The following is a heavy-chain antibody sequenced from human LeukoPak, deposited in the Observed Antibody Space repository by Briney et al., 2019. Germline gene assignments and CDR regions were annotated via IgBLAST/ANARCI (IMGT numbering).Heavy chain of an antibody. D-gene: IGHD3-10*01. CDR1: GYTLTELS. J-gene: IGHJ4*02. CDR2: FDPEDGET. Sequence: ASVTVSCMVSGYTLTELSMHWVRQAPGKGLEWMGGFDPEDGETIYAQKFQGRVTMTEDTSTDTAYMELSSLRSEDTAVYYCATEISHYYGSGSYSPNLDYWGQGTLVTVSS. V-gene: IGHV1-24*01. CDR3: ATEISHYYGSGSYSPNLDY.